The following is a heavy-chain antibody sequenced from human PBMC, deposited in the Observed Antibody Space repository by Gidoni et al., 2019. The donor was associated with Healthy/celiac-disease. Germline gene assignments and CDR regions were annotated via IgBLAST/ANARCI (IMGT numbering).Heavy chain of an antibody. V-gene: IGHV3-30*02. CDR3: AKDQGYGSGSYYMDV. J-gene: IGHJ6*03. Sequence: QVQLVESGGGVVQPGGSLRLSCAASGFTFSSYGMHWVRQAPGKGLEWVAFIRYDGSNKYYADSVKGRFTISRDNSKNTLYLQMNSLRAEDTAVYYCAKDQGYGSGSYYMDVWGKGTTVTVSS. CDR2: IRYDGSNK. CDR1: GFTFSSYG. D-gene: IGHD3-10*01.